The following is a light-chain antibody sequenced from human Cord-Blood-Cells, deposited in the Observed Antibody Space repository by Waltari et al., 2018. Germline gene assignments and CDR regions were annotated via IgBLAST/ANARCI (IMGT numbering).Light chain of an antibody. J-gene: IGKJ5*01. CDR3: QQYYRYPFT. Sequence: AIRMTQSPSSFSASTGDRVTITCRASQGISSYLAWYQQKPGKAPKLLIYAASTLQSGVPSRFSGIGSGTDFTLTISCLQSEDFATYYCQQYYRYPFTFGQGTRLEIK. V-gene: IGKV1-8*01. CDR1: QGISSY. CDR2: AAS.